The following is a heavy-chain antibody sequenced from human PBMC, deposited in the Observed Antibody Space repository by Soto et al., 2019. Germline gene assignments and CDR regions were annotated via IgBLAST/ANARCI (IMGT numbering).Heavy chain of an antibody. Sequence: CGPTLVNPTQTLTLTCTFSGFSRSTSGMCVRWIRQPPGKALEWLALIDWDDDKYYSTSLKTRLTISKDTSKNQVVLTMTNMDPVDTATYYCARISDYYDSSGYYQFDYWGQGTLVTVSS. CDR2: IDWDDDK. J-gene: IGHJ4*02. V-gene: IGHV2-70*01. CDR1: GFSRSTSGMC. CDR3: ARISDYYDSSGYYQFDY. D-gene: IGHD3-22*01.